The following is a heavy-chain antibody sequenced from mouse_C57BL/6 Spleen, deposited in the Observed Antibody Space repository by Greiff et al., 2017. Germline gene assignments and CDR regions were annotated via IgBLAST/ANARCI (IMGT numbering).Heavy chain of an antibody. D-gene: IGHD1-1*01. Sequence: VQLQQSGAELARPGASVKLSCKASGYTFTSYGISWVKQRTGQGLEWIGEIYPRSGNTYYNEKFKGKATLTADKSSSTAYMELRSLTSEDSAVYFCARNYGSSYPWFAYWGQGTLVTVSA. CDR3: ARNYGSSYPWFAY. V-gene: IGHV1-81*01. CDR2: IYPRSGNT. J-gene: IGHJ3*01. CDR1: GYTFTSYG.